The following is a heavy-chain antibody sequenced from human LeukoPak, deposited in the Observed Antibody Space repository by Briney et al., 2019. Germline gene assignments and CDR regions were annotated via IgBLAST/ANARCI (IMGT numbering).Heavy chain of an antibody. V-gene: IGHV3-21*01. Sequence: KTGGSLRLSCAASGFTFSSYSMNWVRQAPGKGLEWVSSISSSSTYIYYADSVKGRFTISRDNAKNSLFLQLNSLRAEDTAVYYCARGLYSSSWYDFDYWGQGSLVTVSS. CDR2: ISSSSTYI. J-gene: IGHJ4*02. CDR3: ARGLYSSSWYDFDY. CDR1: GFTFSSYS. D-gene: IGHD6-13*01.